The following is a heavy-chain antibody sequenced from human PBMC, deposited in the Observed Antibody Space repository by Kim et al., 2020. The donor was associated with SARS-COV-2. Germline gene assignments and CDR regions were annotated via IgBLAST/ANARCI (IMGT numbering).Heavy chain of an antibody. CDR2: INHSGST. V-gene: IGHV4-34*01. J-gene: IGHJ5*02. D-gene: IGHD3-3*01. Sequence: GYYRSWIRQPPGKGLEWIGEINHSGSTNYNPSLKSRVTISVDTSKNQFSLKLSSVTAADTAVYYCARGRGTIFGVVIIKPWFDPWGQGTLAT. CDR1: GYY. CDR3: ARGRGTIFGVVIIKPWFDP.